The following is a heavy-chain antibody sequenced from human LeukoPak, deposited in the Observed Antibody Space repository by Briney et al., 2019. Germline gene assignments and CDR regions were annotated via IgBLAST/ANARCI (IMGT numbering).Heavy chain of an antibody. Sequence: GGSLRLSCAASGLTFSSYAMSWVRQAPGKGLEWVSAISGSGGSTYYADSVKGRFTISRDNSKNTLYLQMNSLRAEDTAVYYCAKGPDGYSYFDYWGQGTLVTVSS. V-gene: IGHV3-23*01. D-gene: IGHD5-18*01. CDR2: ISGSGGST. CDR3: AKGPDGYSYFDY. CDR1: GLTFSSYA. J-gene: IGHJ4*02.